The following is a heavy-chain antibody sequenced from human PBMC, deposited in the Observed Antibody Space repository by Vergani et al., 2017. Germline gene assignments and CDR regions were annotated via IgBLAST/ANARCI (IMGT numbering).Heavy chain of an antibody. Sequence: QVQLQESGPGLVKPSETLSLTCTVSGGSISSYYWSWIRQPPGKGLGWIGYIDYSGSTNYNPYLKSRVTISVDTSKKQFSLKLSSVTAADTAEYYCARSGMRYCSSTSCPAFDYWGQGTLVTVSS. J-gene: IGHJ4*02. CDR2: IDYSGST. D-gene: IGHD2-2*01. CDR1: GGSISSYY. CDR3: ARSGMRYCSSTSCPAFDY. V-gene: IGHV4-59*01.